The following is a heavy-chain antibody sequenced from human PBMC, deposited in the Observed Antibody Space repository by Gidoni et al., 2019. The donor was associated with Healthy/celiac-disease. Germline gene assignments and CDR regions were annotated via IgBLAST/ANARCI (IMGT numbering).Heavy chain of an antibody. J-gene: IGHJ6*03. Sequence: QLQLQESGPGLVKPSETLSLTCTVSGGSISSSSYYWGWIRQPPGKGLEWIGSIYYSGRTYYNPSLKSRVTISVDTSKNQFSLKLSSVTAADTAVYYCATRGAGTGTYYYMDVWGKGTTVTVSS. CDR2: IYYSGRT. D-gene: IGHD6-19*01. CDR1: GGSISSSSYY. V-gene: IGHV4-39*01. CDR3: ATRGAGTGTYYYMDV.